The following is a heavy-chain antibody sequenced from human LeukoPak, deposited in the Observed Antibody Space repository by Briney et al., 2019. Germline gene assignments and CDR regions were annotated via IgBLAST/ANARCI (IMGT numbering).Heavy chain of an antibody. CDR3: ARALYSSSYNWFDP. CDR1: GGSISGFY. J-gene: IGHJ5*02. Sequence: PSETLSLTCTVSGGSISGFYWSWIRQPPGKGLQWIGNISDSGSTNYNPSLKSRVTISVDTSKNQFSLKLSSVTAADTAVYYCARALYSSSYNWFDPWGQGTLVTVSS. CDR2: ISDSGST. D-gene: IGHD6-13*01. V-gene: IGHV4-59*01.